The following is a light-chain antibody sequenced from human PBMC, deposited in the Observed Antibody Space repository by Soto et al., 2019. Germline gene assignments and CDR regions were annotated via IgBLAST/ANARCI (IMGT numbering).Light chain of an antibody. CDR1: QGISSY. CDR2: AAS. V-gene: IGKV1-9*01. CDR3: QQLFSYPLFT. Sequence: DIQLTQSPSFLSASVGDRVTITCRASQGISSYLAWYQQKPGKAPKLLIYAASTLQSGVPSRFSGSGSGTEFTLTISSLQPEDFASYYCQQLFSYPLFTFGPGTKVDI. J-gene: IGKJ3*01.